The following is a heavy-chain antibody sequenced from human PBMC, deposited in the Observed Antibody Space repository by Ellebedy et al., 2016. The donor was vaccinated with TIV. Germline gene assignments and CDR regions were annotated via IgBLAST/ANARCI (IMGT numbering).Heavy chain of an antibody. J-gene: IGHJ3*02. CDR1: GGSLSGYY. CDR3: ARWSRGAFDI. D-gene: IGHD3-10*01. CDR2: VNQSGRT. V-gene: IGHV4-34*01. Sequence: MPSETLSLTCAVYGGSLSGYYWNWIRKPPGKGLEWIGEVNQSGRTKYNPSLKSRVTISVDTSKNQFSLKVSSVTAAETAVYYCARWSRGAFDIWGQGTMVTVSS.